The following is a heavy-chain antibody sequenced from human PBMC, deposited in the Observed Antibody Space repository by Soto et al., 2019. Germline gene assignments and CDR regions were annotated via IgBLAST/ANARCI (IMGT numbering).Heavy chain of an antibody. D-gene: IGHD3-10*01. Sequence: GGSLRLSCAASGFPFRSSSLNWVRQAPGKGLEWVSSISSSSSYIYYADSVKGRFTISRDNAKNSLYLQMSSLRADDTAVYYCARDLGEASAIWGQGTLVTVSS. J-gene: IGHJ4*02. CDR2: ISSSSSYI. V-gene: IGHV3-21*01. CDR3: ARDLGEASAI. CDR1: GFPFRSSS.